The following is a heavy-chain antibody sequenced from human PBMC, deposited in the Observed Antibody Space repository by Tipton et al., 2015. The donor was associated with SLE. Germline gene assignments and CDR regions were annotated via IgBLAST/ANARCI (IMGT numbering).Heavy chain of an antibody. Sequence: SLRLSCTASGFTFGDYAMSWFRQAPGKGLEWVGFIRSKAYGGTTEHAASVKGRFTISRDDSKSVAYLQMNSLKTEDTAVYYCATYDFWRANFDYWGQGTLVTVSS. V-gene: IGHV3-49*03. D-gene: IGHD3-3*01. CDR2: IRSKAYGGTT. J-gene: IGHJ4*02. CDR3: ATYDFWRANFDY. CDR1: GFTFGDYA.